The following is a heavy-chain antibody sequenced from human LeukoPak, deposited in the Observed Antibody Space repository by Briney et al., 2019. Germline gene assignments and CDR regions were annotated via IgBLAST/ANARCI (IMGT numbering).Heavy chain of an antibody. CDR2: IYPGDSDT. V-gene: IGHV5-51*01. Sequence: GESLKISCNSSGYIYTSYWIGWVRQMPGKGLEWMGIIYPGDSDTRYSPSFQGQVAISADKSISTAYLQWSSLKASDTAMYYCARLGSRHGYNWGDLWGRGTLVSVSS. D-gene: IGHD5-24*01. CDR1: GYIYTSYW. J-gene: IGHJ5*02. CDR3: ARLGSRHGYNWGDL.